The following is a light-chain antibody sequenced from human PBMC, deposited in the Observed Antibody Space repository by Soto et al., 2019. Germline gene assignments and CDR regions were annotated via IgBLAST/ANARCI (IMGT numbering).Light chain of an antibody. Sequence: EIVLTQSPGTLSLSPGERATLXXRASQSVSNNYLAWYQQKPGQAPXLLIYGASNRATGIPDRFSGSGSGTDFTLTISRLEPEDFAVYYCQQYGSSGTFGQGTKVDIK. CDR1: QSVSNNY. V-gene: IGKV3-20*01. CDR2: GAS. J-gene: IGKJ1*01. CDR3: QQYGSSGT.